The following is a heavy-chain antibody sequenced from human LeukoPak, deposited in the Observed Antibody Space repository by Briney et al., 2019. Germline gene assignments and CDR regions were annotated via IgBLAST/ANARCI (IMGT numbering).Heavy chain of an antibody. CDR3: AGSGYYYGFDY. CDR1: GFTFSNAW. J-gene: IGHJ4*02. Sequence: PGGSLRLSCAASGFTFSNAWMSWVRQAPGKGLEWVSIIYSGGSTYYADSVKGRFTISRDNSKNTLYLQMNSLRAEDTAVYYCAGSGYYYGFDYWGQGTLVTVSS. CDR2: IYSGGST. V-gene: IGHV3-66*01. D-gene: IGHD3-22*01.